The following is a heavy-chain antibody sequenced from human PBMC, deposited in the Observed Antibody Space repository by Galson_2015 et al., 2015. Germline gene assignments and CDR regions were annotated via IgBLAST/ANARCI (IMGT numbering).Heavy chain of an antibody. CDR1: GFTFSSYG. V-gene: IGHV3-33*01. J-gene: IGHJ6*02. D-gene: IGHD3-9*01. CDR2: IWYDGSNK. Sequence: SLRLSCAASGFTFSSYGMHWVRQAPGKGLEWVAVIWYDGSNKYYADSVKGRFTISRDNSKNTLYLQMNSLRAEDTAVYYCARDYYDVLTGYSFHPRYYYYGMDVWGQGTTVTVSS. CDR3: ARDYYDVLTGYSFHPRYYYYGMDV.